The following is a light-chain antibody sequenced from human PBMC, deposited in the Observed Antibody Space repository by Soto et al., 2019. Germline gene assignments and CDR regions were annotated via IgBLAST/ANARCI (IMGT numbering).Light chain of an antibody. V-gene: IGLV2-18*02. CDR1: NNDVGTYNR. Sequence: QSALTQPPSVSGSPGRSVTISCTGSNNDVGTYNRVSWYQRPAGTAPKLIIYEVTNRPSGVPDRFSGSKSGNTASLTISGLQPEDEADYFCISYTSSTTFVVFGGGTKLTVL. CDR3: ISYTSSTTFVV. J-gene: IGLJ2*01. CDR2: EVT.